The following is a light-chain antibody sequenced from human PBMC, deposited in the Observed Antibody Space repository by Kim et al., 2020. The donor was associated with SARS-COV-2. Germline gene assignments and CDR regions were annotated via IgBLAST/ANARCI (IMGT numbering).Light chain of an antibody. Sequence: DIQMTQSPFSLPASVGDSVTITCRASQNVNIYVNWYQQKPGEAPKLLIFVASSLQSGVPSRFSGSGSGTDFTLSISNLQPEDFATYYCQQSYSTPYTFGQGTKLEI. J-gene: IGKJ2*01. CDR1: QNVNIY. CDR3: QQSYSTPYT. V-gene: IGKV1-39*01. CDR2: VAS.